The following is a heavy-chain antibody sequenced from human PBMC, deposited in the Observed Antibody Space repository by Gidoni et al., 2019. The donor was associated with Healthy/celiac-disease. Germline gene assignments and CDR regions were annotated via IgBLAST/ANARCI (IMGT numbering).Heavy chain of an antibody. Sequence: EVQLVQSGAEVKKPGESLKISCKGSGYSFTSYWIGWVRPMPGKGLEWMGIFYPGDSDTRYSPSFQGQVTISADKSISTAYLQWSSLKASDTAMYYCARSGAMVQGVIHYFDYWGQGTLVTVSS. D-gene: IGHD3-10*01. CDR1: GYSFTSYW. CDR2: FYPGDSDT. J-gene: IGHJ4*02. V-gene: IGHV5-51*01. CDR3: ARSGAMVQGVIHYFDY.